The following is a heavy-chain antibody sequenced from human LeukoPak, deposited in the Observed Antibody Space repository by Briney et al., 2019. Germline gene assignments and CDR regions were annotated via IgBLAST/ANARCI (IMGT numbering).Heavy chain of an antibody. CDR2: ICGSGGSK. Sequence: GGSLRLSCAASGFTFSSYAMSRVRQAPGKGLEWVSAICGSGGSKYYADSVKGRVSISRDNSKNTLYLQMNSLRAEDTAVYYCAKDRAGYCSSTSCYSLHFQHWGQGNLVTVSS. D-gene: IGHD2-2*02. CDR3: AKDRAGYCSSTSCYSLHFQH. J-gene: IGHJ1*01. CDR1: GFTFSSYA. V-gene: IGHV3-23*01.